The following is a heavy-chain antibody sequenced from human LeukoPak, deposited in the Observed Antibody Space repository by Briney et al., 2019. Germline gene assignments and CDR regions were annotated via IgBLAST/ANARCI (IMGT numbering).Heavy chain of an antibody. J-gene: IGHJ4*02. Sequence: PSETLSLTCTVSGGSISTSSDYWGWIRQPPGKGLEWIGSIYYSGSTYYNPSLKSRVTISVDTSKNQFSLKLNSVTAADTAVYYCARRGCDYSPLEYWGQGTLVTVSS. CDR3: ARRGCDYSPLEY. V-gene: IGHV4-39*01. CDR1: GGSISTSSDY. CDR2: IYYSGST. D-gene: IGHD3-16*01.